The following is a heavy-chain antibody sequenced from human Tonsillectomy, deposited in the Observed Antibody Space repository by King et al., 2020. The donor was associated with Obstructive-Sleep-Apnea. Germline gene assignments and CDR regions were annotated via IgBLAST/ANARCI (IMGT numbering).Heavy chain of an antibody. CDR2: ISSSTSTI. Sequence: QLVQSGGGLVQPGGSLRLSCAASGFTFSSYSMNWVRQAPGKGLEWVSYISSSTSTIYYADSVKGRFTISRDNAKNSLYLQMNNLRAEDTAVYYCASFCSSTSCYWGTFDYWGQGTLVTASS. V-gene: IGHV3-48*04. J-gene: IGHJ4*02. CDR3: ASFCSSTSCYWGTFDY. D-gene: IGHD2-2*01. CDR1: GFTFSSYS.